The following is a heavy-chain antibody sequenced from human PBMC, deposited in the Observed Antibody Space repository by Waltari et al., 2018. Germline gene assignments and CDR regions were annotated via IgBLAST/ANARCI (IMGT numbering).Heavy chain of an antibody. CDR3: ARVRSGYYFDY. D-gene: IGHD3-22*01. CDR1: RFTFSDYW. V-gene: IGHV3-7*01. CDR2: LKGDGSER. J-gene: IGHJ4*02. Sequence: EVQLVESGGGLVQPGGSLRLSCAGSRFTFSDYWMGWVRQAPGKGLEWVANLKGDGSERYYGDSVKGRFTISRDNAKTSLYLQVHSLRAEDTAVYYCARVRSGYYFDYWGQGTLVTVSS.